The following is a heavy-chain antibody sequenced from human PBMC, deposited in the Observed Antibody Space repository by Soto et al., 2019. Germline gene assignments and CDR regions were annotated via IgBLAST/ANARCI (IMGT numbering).Heavy chain of an antibody. Sequence: GGSLRLSCAASGFTFSNALMTWVRQAPGKGLEWVGRIKSKSDGGTTDYAAPVRGRFIISRDDSKNTLYLQMNSLKTEDTAVYYCTRGPTILKVVIAPWGQGTLVTVSS. V-gene: IGHV3-15*01. CDR2: IKSKSDGGTT. CDR3: TRGPTILKVVIAP. D-gene: IGHD3-3*01. CDR1: GFTFSNAL. J-gene: IGHJ5*02.